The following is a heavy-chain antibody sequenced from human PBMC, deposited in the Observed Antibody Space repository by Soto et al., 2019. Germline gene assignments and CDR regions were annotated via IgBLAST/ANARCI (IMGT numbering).Heavy chain of an antibody. CDR1: GGTVASSHW. CDR2: VYHTGDT. Sequence: TLSLTCGVSGGTVASSHWWSWVRQSPGGGLEWIGNVYHTGDTNLNPSLQSRVTISVDKSNNQFSLRLNSLTAADTAVYFCAREIVTAGGNNYFDPWGPGTLVTVSS. V-gene: IGHV4-4*01. J-gene: IGHJ5*02. CDR3: AREIVTAGGNNYFDP. D-gene: IGHD2-21*02.